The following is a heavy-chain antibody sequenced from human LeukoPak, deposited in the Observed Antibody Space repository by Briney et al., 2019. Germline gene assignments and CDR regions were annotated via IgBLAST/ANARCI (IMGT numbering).Heavy chain of an antibody. D-gene: IGHD6-19*01. Sequence: GGSLRLSCAASGFTLSSYAMTWVRQAPGRGLEWVSSVDGGGGSTYYADSVKGRFTISRDNSKNTLYLQMNSLRAEDTAIYYCAFPAHHWLVRGAFDIWGQGTMVTVSS. CDR1: GFTLSSYA. J-gene: IGHJ3*02. V-gene: IGHV3-23*01. CDR3: AFPAHHWLVRGAFDI. CDR2: VDGGGGST.